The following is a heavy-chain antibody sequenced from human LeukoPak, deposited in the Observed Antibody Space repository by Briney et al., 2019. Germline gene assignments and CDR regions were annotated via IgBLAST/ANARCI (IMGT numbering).Heavy chain of an antibody. V-gene: IGHV4-38-2*02. CDR1: GYSISSGYY. CDR3: ARGRAYYDSSGYYYGY. CDR2: IYHSGST. D-gene: IGHD3-22*01. J-gene: IGHJ4*02. Sequence: PSETLSLTCTVSGYSISSGYYWGWIRQPPGKGLEWIGSIYHSGSTHYNPSLKSRVTISVDTSKNQFSLKLSSVTAADTAVYYCARGRAYYDSSGYYYGYWGQGTLVTVSS.